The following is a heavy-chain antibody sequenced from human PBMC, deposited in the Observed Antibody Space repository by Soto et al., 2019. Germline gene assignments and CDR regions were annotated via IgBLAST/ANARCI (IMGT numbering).Heavy chain of an antibody. D-gene: IGHD4-17*01. V-gene: IGHV2-70*04. CDR3: ARISTVPQGYYFDY. CDR2: IVWDDDK. CDR1: GFSLSTSGKS. J-gene: IGHJ4*02. Sequence: YGPTLVNTTQTLTLTCTFSGFSLSTSGKSVSWIRQPPGKALEWLARIVWDDDKFYSTSLKTRLTISKDTSKNQVVLTMTNMDPVDTATYYCARISTVPQGYYFDYCCQGTLVTLSS.